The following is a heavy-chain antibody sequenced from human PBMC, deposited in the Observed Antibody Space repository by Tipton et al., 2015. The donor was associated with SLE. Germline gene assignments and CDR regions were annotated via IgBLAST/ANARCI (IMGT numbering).Heavy chain of an antibody. J-gene: IGHJ3*02. V-gene: IGHV4-59*08. Sequence: TLSLTCTVSGGSISSYYWSWIRQPPGKGLEWIGLIGYTGSTNYNPSLKSRVTMSVDTSKNQFSLKLSSVTAADTAVYYCARFLDTFDIWGQGTMVTVSS. D-gene: IGHD3-3*01. CDR1: GGSISSYY. CDR2: IGYTGST. CDR3: ARFLDTFDI.